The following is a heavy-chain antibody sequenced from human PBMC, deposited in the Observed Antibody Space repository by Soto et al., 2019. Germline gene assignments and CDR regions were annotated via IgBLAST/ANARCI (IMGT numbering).Heavy chain of an antibody. CDR2: ISYDGSNK. CDR1: GFTFSSYA. J-gene: IGHJ6*01. CDR3: ARVRQWLDELYYYYYYGMDV. D-gene: IGHD6-19*01. Sequence: QVQLVESGGGVVQPGRSLRLSCAASGFTFSSYAMHWVRQAPGTGLEWVAVISYDGSNKYYADSVKGRITISRDNSKNTLYLQMNSLRAEDTAVYYCARVRQWLDELYYYYYYGMDVWGQGTTVTVSS. V-gene: IGHV3-30-3*01.